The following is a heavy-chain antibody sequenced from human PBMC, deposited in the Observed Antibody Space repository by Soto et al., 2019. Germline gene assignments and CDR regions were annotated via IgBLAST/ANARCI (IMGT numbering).Heavy chain of an antibody. V-gene: IGHV4-4*02. J-gene: IGHJ4*02. Sequence: SETLSLTCAVSGGSISSSNWWSWVRQPPGKGLEWIGEIYHSGSTNYNPSLKSRVTISVDKSKNQFSLKLSSVTAADTAVYYCERDRLLGYCSGGSCYSTYFDYWGQGTLVTVSS. CDR3: ERDRLLGYCSGGSCYSTYFDY. CDR1: GGSISSSNW. CDR2: IYHSGST. D-gene: IGHD2-15*01.